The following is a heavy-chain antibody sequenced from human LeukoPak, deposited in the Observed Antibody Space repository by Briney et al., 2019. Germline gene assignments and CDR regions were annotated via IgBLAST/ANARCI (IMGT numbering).Heavy chain of an antibody. CDR2: ISYDGSNK. CDR3: SSTTREDY. CDR1: GFTFKTYH. D-gene: IGHD6-6*01. J-gene: IGHJ4*02. V-gene: IGHV3-30*03. Sequence: PGGSLRLSCVTSGFTFKTYHMHWVRQAPGKGLEWVAVISYDGSNKYYADSVKGRFTISRDNSKNTLYLQMNSLRAEDTAVYYCSSTTREDYWGQGTLVTVSS.